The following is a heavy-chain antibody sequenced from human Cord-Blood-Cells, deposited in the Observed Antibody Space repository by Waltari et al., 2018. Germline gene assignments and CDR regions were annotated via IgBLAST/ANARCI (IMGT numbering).Heavy chain of an antibody. Sequence: EVQLVESGGGLVQPGGSLRLSCAASGFTFSSHWMSWVRQAPGKGLEWVANIKQDGSEKYYVDSVKGRFTISRDNAKNSLYLQMNSLRAEDTAVYYCARYCSSTSCYTAFDYWGQGTLVTVSS. CDR3: ARYCSSTSCYTAFDY. J-gene: IGHJ4*02. V-gene: IGHV3-7*01. CDR2: IKQDGSEK. D-gene: IGHD2-2*02. CDR1: GFTFSSHW.